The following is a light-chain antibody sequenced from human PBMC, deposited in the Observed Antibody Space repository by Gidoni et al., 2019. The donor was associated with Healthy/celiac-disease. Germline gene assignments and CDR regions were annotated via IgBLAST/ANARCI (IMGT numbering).Light chain of an antibody. V-gene: IGKV3-15*01. Sequence: DIVMTQSPSTLSLSPGERATLSCRASQSVSSNLAWYQQKPGQAPRLLIYGASNRATGIPTRFSGSGSGTELTLNMSRLKSEDFAVYYCQQYNNWPPAFGQGTKLEIK. CDR1: QSVSSN. CDR3: QQYNNWPPA. J-gene: IGKJ2*01. CDR2: GAS.